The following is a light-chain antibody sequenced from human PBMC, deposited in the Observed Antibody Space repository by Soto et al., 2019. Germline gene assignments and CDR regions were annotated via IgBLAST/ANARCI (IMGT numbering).Light chain of an antibody. CDR3: QQYKDWPTT. J-gene: IGKJ1*01. Sequence: EIVMTQSPATLSVSPGERATLSCRASQSVSNNYLAWYQQRPGQAPNLLIYDASSRATGIPDRFSGSGSGTDFTLTITSLQSEDFGVYFCQQYKDWPTTFGQGTKVDI. CDR2: DAS. CDR1: QSVSNN. V-gene: IGKV3D-15*01.